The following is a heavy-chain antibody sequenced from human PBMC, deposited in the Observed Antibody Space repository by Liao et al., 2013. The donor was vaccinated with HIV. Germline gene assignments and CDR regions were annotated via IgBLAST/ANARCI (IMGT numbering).Heavy chain of an antibody. CDR3: ARDSRYQLLLSVRRTDAFDI. J-gene: IGHJ3*02. D-gene: IGHD2-2*01. Sequence: QVQLQQWGAGLLKPSETLSLTCAVYGGSFSGYYWSWIRQPPGKGLEWIGEINHSGSTNYNPSLKSRVTISVDTSKNQFSLKLSSVTAADTAVYYCARDSRYQLLLSVRRTDAFDIWGQGTMVTVSS. V-gene: IGHV4-34*01. CDR1: GGSFSGYY. CDR2: INHSGST.